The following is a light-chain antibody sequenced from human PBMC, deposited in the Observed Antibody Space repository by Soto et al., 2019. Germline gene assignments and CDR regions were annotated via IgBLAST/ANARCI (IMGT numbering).Light chain of an antibody. CDR2: GAS. J-gene: IGKJ4*01. V-gene: IGKV3-15*01. Sequence: EIVMTQSPATLSVSHGERATLSCRASQSVSSNLAWYQQKPGQAPRLLIYGASTRATGIPARLSGSGSGTEFTLTISSLKPEDFAVYYCQQYNNSPLTFGGGTQVDIK. CDR3: QQYNNSPLT. CDR1: QSVSSN.